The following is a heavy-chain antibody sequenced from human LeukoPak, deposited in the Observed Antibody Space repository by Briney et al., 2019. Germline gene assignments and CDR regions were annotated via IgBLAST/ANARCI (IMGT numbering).Heavy chain of an antibody. CDR2: ISGSGGST. D-gene: IGHD3-3*01. Sequence: AISGSGGSTYYADSVKGRFTISRDNSKNTLYLQMNSLRAEDTAVYYCASRSGVTIFGVPLDSDWGQGTLVTVSS. CDR3: ASRSGVTIFGVPLDSD. J-gene: IGHJ4*02. V-gene: IGHV3-23*01.